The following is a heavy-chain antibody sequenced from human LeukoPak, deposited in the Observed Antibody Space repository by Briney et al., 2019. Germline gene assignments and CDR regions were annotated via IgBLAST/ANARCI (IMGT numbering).Heavy chain of an antibody. Sequence: GGSLRRSCAASGFTFSSYAMSWVRQAPGKGLEWVSAISGSGGSTYYADSVKGRFTISRDNSKNTLYLQMNSLRAEDTAVYYCAKLRIQLWSALDYWGQGTLVTVSS. V-gene: IGHV3-23*01. CDR1: GFTFSSYA. J-gene: IGHJ4*02. CDR3: AKLRIQLWSALDY. CDR2: ISGSGGST. D-gene: IGHD5-18*01.